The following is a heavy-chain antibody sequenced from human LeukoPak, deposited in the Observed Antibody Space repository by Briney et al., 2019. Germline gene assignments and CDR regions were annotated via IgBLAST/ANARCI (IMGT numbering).Heavy chain of an antibody. J-gene: IGHJ4*02. CDR3: ARGPLIWGRLTFYFDY. Sequence: GGSLRLSCAASGFTFSSYWMSWVRQAPGKGLEWVANIKQDGSEKYYVDSVKGRFTISRANAKTSLYLQMNSLRAEDTAVYYCARGPLIWGRLTFYFDYWGQGTLVTVSS. CDR2: IKQDGSEK. CDR1: GFTFSSYW. V-gene: IGHV3-7*01. D-gene: IGHD3-10*01.